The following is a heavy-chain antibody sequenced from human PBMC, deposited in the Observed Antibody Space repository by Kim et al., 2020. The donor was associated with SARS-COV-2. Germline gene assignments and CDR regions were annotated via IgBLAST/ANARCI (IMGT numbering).Heavy chain of an antibody. J-gene: IGHJ6*01. V-gene: IGHV1-18*01. D-gene: IGHD6-6*01. CDR1: GYTFTSYG. CDR3: ARDSRMYSSSPFGMDV. CDR2: ISAYNGNT. Sequence: ASVKVSCKASGYTFTSYGISWVRQAPGQGLEWMGWISAYNGNTNYAQKLQGRVTMTTDTSTSTAYMELRSLRSDDTAVYYCARDSRMYSSSPFGMDVWGQGTTVTVSS.